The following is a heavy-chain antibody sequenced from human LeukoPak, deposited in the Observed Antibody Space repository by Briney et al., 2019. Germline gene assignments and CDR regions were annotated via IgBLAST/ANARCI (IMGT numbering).Heavy chain of an antibody. V-gene: IGHV3-23*01. Sequence: GGSLRLSCAASGFTFSSYAMSWVRQAPGKGLEWVSAISGSGGSTYYADSVKGRFTISRDNSKNTLYLQMNSLRAEDTAVYYYAKDKSEQWLVYQYFQHWGQGTLVTVSS. CDR1: GFTFSSYA. CDR3: AKDKSEQWLVYQYFQH. CDR2: ISGSGGST. J-gene: IGHJ1*01. D-gene: IGHD6-19*01.